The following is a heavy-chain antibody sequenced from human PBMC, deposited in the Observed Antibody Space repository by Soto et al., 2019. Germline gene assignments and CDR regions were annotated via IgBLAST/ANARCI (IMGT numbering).Heavy chain of an antibody. CDR3: ARSSTSANYFDY. J-gene: IGHJ4*02. V-gene: IGHV4-31*03. CDR2: IYYSGST. CDR1: GGSISSGGYY. D-gene: IGHD2-2*01. Sequence: SETLSLSCTVSGGSISSGGYYWSWIRQHPGKGLEWIGYIYYSGSTYYNPSLKSRVTISVDTSKNQFSLKLSSVTAADTAVYYCARSSTSANYFDYWGQGTLVTVSS.